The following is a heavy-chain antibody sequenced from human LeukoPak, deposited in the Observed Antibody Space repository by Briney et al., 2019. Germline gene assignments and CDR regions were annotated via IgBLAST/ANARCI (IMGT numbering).Heavy chain of an antibody. Sequence: SETLSLTCTVSGGSISSYYWSWIRQPAGKGLEWIGRIYTSGSTNYNPSLKSRVTMSVDTSKNQFSLKLNSLTTADTAVYYCTRGAGWLIDYWGQGILVTVSS. CDR1: GGSISSYY. D-gene: IGHD3-16*01. CDR2: IYTSGST. V-gene: IGHV4-4*07. J-gene: IGHJ4*02. CDR3: TRGAGWLIDY.